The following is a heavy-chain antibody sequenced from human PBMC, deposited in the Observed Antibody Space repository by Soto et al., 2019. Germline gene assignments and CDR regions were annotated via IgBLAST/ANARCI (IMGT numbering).Heavy chain of an antibody. J-gene: IGHJ4*02. Sequence: EVQLVESGGGLIQPGGSLRLSCAASGFAVSSKYMTWVRQAPGKGLEWVSVIYGGGTTYYADSVKGRFTISRETSKNTLYLQMNSLRAEDTAVYYCVQTTGLPGFDFWGQGTLVTVSS. CDR1: GFAVSSKY. CDR3: VQTTGLPGFDF. CDR2: IYGGGTT. V-gene: IGHV3-53*01. D-gene: IGHD1-1*01.